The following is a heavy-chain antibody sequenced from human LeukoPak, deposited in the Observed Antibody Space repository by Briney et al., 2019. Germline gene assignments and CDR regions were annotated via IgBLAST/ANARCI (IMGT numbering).Heavy chain of an antibody. V-gene: IGHV3-49*04. CDR1: GFNFGEFA. Sequence: PGGSLRLSCTGSGFNFGEFAVNWVRQATGKGLEWVGLVTSKAYGGTAEYAASVRGRFTISRDDSKSIAYLQLTSLRSEDTAVYFCTREVERGGSYWGGYYWGQGTLVTVSS. D-gene: IGHD1-26*01. CDR3: TREVERGGSYWGGYY. J-gene: IGHJ4*02. CDR2: VTSKAYGGTA.